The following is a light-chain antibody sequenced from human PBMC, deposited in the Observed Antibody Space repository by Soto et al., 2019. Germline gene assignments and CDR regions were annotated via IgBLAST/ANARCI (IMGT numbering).Light chain of an antibody. CDR2: GAS. CDR3: QQYNNWPPYT. J-gene: IGKJ2*01. Sequence: EIVMTQSPATLSVSPGERATLSCRASQSVNSNLAWYQQKPGQAPRLLIYGASTRATGIPARFSGSGSGTEFTLTIGSLQSEDFAVYYCQQYNNWPPYTFGQGTKVDIK. CDR1: QSVNSN. V-gene: IGKV3-15*01.